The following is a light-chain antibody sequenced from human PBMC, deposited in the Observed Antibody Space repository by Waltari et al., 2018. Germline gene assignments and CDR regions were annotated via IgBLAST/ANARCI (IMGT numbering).Light chain of an antibody. J-gene: IGLJ1*01. Sequence: SYVLTQPPSVAVAPGETARVTCGGNNIESKSVHWYQQKPGPAPVLVISYDSDRPSGIPERFSGSNSGDTATLTISRVEAGDEADYYCQVWDANTDPGVFGTGTEVTVL. CDR2: YDS. CDR1: NIESKS. V-gene: IGLV3-21*01. CDR3: QVWDANTDPGV.